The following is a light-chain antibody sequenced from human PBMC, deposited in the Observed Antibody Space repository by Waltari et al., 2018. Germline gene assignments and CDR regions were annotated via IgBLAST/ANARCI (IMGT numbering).Light chain of an antibody. CDR2: EDN. CDR1: SGSIASNY. CDR3: QSYDSSNLV. Sequence: NFMLTQPHSVSESPGKTVTISCTGSSGSIASNYVQWYQQRPGSAPTPVLYEDNQRPSGVPDRCSGSIDSSSNAASLTISGLKTEDEADYYCQSYDSSNLVFGGGTKLTVL. V-gene: IGLV6-57*02. J-gene: IGLJ2*01.